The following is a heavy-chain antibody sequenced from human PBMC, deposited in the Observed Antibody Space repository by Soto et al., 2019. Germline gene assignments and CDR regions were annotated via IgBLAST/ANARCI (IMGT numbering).Heavy chain of an antibody. CDR2: ISSSGSTI. Sequence: SLRLSCAASGFTFSSYEMNWVRQAPGKGLEWVSYISSSGSTIYYADSVKGRFTISRDNAKNSLYLQMNSLRAEDTAVYYCARDGIAVAGTMIGMDVWGQGTTVTVSS. V-gene: IGHV3-48*03. CDR1: GFTFSSYE. CDR3: ARDGIAVAGTMIGMDV. J-gene: IGHJ6*02. D-gene: IGHD6-19*01.